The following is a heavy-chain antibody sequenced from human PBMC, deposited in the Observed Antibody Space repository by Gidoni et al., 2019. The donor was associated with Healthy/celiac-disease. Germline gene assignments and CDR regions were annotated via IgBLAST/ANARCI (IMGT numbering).Heavy chain of an antibody. CDR2: IIPIFGTA. CDR3: ARLDFYPDRGPISSDDAFDI. D-gene: IGHD6-6*01. CDR1: GGTFSSYA. Sequence: QVQLVQSGAEVKKPGSSVKVSCKASGGTFSSYAISWVRQAPGQGLEWMGGIIPIFGTANYAQKFQGRVTITADKSTSTAYMELSSLRSEDTAVYYCARLDFYPDRGPISSDDAFDIWGQGTVVTVSS. J-gene: IGHJ3*02. V-gene: IGHV1-69*06.